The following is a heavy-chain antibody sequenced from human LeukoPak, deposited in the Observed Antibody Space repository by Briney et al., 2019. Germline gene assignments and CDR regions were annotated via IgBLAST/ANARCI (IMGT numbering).Heavy chain of an antibody. V-gene: IGHV1-2*02. J-gene: IGHJ4*02. CDR2: INPNSGGT. D-gene: IGHD1-26*01. CDR1: GYTFTSYG. Sequence: ASVKVSCKASGYTFTSYGISWVRQAPGQGLEWMGWINPNSGGTNYAQKFQGRVTMTRDTSISTAYMELSRLRSDDTAVYYCAKDGGVGATYYFDYWGQGTLVTVSS. CDR3: AKDGGVGATYYFDY.